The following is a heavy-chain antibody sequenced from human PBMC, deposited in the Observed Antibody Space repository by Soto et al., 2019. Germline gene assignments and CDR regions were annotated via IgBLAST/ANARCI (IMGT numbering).Heavy chain of an antibody. D-gene: IGHD6-13*01. V-gene: IGHV3-74*01. J-gene: IGHJ4*02. CDR3: ARDRSSSWYLPLAY. CDR2: INTDGSNK. Sequence: DPGEGLVWVSRINTDGSNKYYADSVKGRFTISRDNSKNTLYLQMNSLRAEDTAVYYCARDRSSSWYLPLAYWGQGTLVTVSS.